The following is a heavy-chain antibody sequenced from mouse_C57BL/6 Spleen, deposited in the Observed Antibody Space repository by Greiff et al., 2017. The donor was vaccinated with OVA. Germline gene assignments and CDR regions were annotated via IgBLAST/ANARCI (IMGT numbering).Heavy chain of an antibody. D-gene: IGHD1-1*01. CDR1: GYAFSSSW. V-gene: IGHV1-82*01. CDR2: IYPGDGDT. CDR3: AIITTVVERFDV. Sequence: QVHVKQSGPELVKPGASVKISCKASGYAFSSSWMNWVKQRPGTGLEWIGRIYPGDGDTNYNGKFKGKATMTADKSSSTAYMQLSILTSADSAVYFCAIITTVVERFDVWGTGTTVTVSS. J-gene: IGHJ1*03.